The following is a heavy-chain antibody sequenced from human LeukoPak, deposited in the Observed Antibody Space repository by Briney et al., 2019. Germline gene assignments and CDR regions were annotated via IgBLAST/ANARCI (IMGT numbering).Heavy chain of an antibody. CDR2: IYYSGST. D-gene: IGHD3-3*01. CDR1: GGSISSSSYY. Sequence: SETLSLTCTVSGGSISSSSYYWGWIRQPPGKGLEWIGYIYYSGSTNYNPSLKSRVTISVDTSKNQFSLKLSSVTAADTAVYYCARGNPPARNYDFWSGYFRSGGYYYYYMDVWGKGTTVTVSS. CDR3: ARGNPPARNYDFWSGYFRSGGYYYYYMDV. J-gene: IGHJ6*03. V-gene: IGHV4-61*05.